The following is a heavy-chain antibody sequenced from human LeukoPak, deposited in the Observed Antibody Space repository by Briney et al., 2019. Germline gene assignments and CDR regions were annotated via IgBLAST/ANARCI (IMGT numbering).Heavy chain of an antibody. CDR3: ARDPPFYDSSGYYFGPPLPGADY. J-gene: IGHJ4*02. D-gene: IGHD3-22*01. CDR1: GFTFSDYY. CDR2: ISSSGSTI. V-gene: IGHV3-11*01. Sequence: PGGSLRLSCAASGFTFSDYYMSWIRQAPGKGLEGVSYISSSGSTIYYADSVKGRFTISRDNAKNSLYLQMNSLRAEDTAVYYCARDPPFYDSSGYYFGPPLPGADYWGQGTLVTVSS.